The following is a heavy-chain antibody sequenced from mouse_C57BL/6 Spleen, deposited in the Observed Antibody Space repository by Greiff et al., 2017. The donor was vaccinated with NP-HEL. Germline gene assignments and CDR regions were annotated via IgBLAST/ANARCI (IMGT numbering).Heavy chain of an antibody. V-gene: IGHV1-52*01. CDR3: ARWTAQATDY. Sequence: QVQLQQPGAELVRPGSSVKLSCKASGYTFTSYWMHWVKQRPIHGLEWIGNIDPSDSETHYNQKFKDKATLTVDKSSSTAYMQLSSLTSEDSAVYYCARWTAQATDYWGQGTTLTVSS. J-gene: IGHJ2*01. D-gene: IGHD3-2*02. CDR2: IDPSDSET. CDR1: GYTFTSYW.